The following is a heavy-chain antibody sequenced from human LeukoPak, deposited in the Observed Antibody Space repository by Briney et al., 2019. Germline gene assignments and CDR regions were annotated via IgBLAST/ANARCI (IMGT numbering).Heavy chain of an antibody. Sequence: PSETLSLTCTVSGGSISSSSYYWGWIRQPPGKGLEWIGSIYYSGSTYYNPSLKRRVTISVDTSKNQFSLKLSSVTAADTAVYYCERSSWYEGFFDYWGQGTLVTVSS. J-gene: IGHJ4*02. V-gene: IGHV4-39*01. CDR2: IYYSGST. D-gene: IGHD6-13*01. CDR1: GGSISSSSYY. CDR3: ERSSWYEGFFDY.